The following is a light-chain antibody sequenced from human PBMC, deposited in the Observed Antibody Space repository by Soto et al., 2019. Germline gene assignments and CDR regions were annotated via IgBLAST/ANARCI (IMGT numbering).Light chain of an antibody. CDR2: EVS. J-gene: IGLJ3*02. V-gene: IGLV2-14*01. CDR1: SSDVGGYNY. CDR3: TSFTTISTWV. Sequence: QSALTQPASVSGSPGQSITISCTGTSSDVGGYNYVSWFQQHPGKAPKLKIYEVSNRPSGVSNRFSGSKSGNTASLTISELQAEDEADYYCTSFTTISTWVFGGGTKLTLL.